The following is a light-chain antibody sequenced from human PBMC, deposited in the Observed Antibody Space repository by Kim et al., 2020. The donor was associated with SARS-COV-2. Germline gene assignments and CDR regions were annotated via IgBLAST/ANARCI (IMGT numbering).Light chain of an antibody. V-gene: IGKV1-39*01. CDR2: AAS. J-gene: IGKJ4*01. CDR3: QHNYSTPRLT. CDR1: QSIGTR. Sequence: IQMTQSPSSLAASVGDRVTIACRASQSIGTRLNWYQQRAGKAPKLLIYAASSLQSGVPSRFSGTGSGADFTLTISSLQPEDFATYYCQHNYSTPRLTFGEGTKMDIK.